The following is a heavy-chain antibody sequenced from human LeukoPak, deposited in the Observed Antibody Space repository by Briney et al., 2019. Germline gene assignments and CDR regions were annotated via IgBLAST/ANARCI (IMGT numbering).Heavy chain of an antibody. J-gene: IGHJ6*02. CDR1: GGSISSYY. CDR3: ARGDYYDSGGYYSHYYYGMDV. D-gene: IGHD3-22*01. CDR2: IYTSGST. Sequence: SETLSLTCTVSGGSISSYYWSWIRQPAGKGLEWIGRIYTSGSTNYNPSLKSRVTMSVDTSKHQFSLKLSSVTAADTAVYYCARGDYYDSGGYYSHYYYGMDVWGQGTTVTVSS. V-gene: IGHV4-4*07.